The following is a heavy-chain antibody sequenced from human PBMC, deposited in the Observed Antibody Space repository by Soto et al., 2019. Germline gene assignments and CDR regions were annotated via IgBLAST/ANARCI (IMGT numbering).Heavy chain of an antibody. CDR3: ARWYSSGLYYLDY. CDR2: TYPGDSDT. V-gene: IGHV5-51*01. D-gene: IGHD6-19*01. Sequence: GESLKISCKGSGYSFTSYWIAWVRQMPGKGLECMGITYPGDSDTRYSPSFQGQVTISADKSSAYLQWSSLEASDTAMYYCARWYSSGLYYLDYWGQGTLVTVSS. CDR1: GYSFTSYW. J-gene: IGHJ4*02.